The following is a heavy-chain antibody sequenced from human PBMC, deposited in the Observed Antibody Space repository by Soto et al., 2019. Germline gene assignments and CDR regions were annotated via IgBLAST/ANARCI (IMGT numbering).Heavy chain of an antibody. CDR3: ARDYTSTGYGLVY. V-gene: IGHV3-33*08. CDR2: IWYDGSNE. CDR1: GFTFSDYY. J-gene: IGHJ4*02. Sequence: GSLRLSCTASGFTFSDYYMSWIRRAPGKGLEWVAIIWYDGSNEYCADSVRGRFTISRDNSKNTLYLQMSSLRVDDTAVYYCARDYTSTGYGLVYWGQGALVTVSS. D-gene: IGHD6-25*01.